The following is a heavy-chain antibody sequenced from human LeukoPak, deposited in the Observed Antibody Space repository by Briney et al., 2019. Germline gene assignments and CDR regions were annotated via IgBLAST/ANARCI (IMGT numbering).Heavy chain of an antibody. V-gene: IGHV4-30-2*01. CDR3: ARLTAMVSYYFDY. CDR2: IYHSGST. J-gene: IGHJ4*02. CDR1: DSSISDYY. D-gene: IGHD5-18*01. Sequence: SETLSLTCTVSDSSISDYYWSWIRQPPGKGLEWIGYIYHSGSTYYNPSLKSRVTISVDRSKNQFSLKLSSVTAADTAVYYCARLTAMVSYYFDYWGQGTLVTVSS.